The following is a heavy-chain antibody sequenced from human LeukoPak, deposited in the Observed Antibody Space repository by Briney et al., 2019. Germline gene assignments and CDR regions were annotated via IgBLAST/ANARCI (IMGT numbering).Heavy chain of an antibody. Sequence: WGSLRLSCAASGFTFSSYAMSWVRQAPGKGLEWVSGISGSGGSTYYADSVKGRFTISRDNAKNSLYLQMDSLRAEDTAVYYCARGGIITSYAFEIWGQGTMVTVSS. CDR1: GFTFSSYA. D-gene: IGHD3-10*01. J-gene: IGHJ3*02. CDR3: ARGGIITSYAFEI. CDR2: ISGSGGST. V-gene: IGHV3-23*01.